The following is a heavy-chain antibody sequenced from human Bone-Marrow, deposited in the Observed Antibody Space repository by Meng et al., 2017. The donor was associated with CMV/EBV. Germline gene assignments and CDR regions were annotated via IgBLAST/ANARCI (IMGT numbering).Heavy chain of an antibody. Sequence: SSGRYYLSWIRQPPGKGLEWIGYIYYSGSTNYNPSLKSRVTISVDTSKNQFSLKLSSVTAADTAVYYCARDVHGVRGVIIRDYYFDYWGQGTLVTVSS. CDR2: IYYSGST. J-gene: IGHJ4*02. V-gene: IGHV4-61*01. CDR1: SSGRYY. CDR3: ARDVHGVRGVIIRDYYFDY. D-gene: IGHD3-10*01.